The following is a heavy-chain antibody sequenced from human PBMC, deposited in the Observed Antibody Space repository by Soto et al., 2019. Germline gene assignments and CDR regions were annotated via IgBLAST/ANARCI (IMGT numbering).Heavy chain of an antibody. J-gene: IGHJ4*02. V-gene: IGHV3-53*01. CDR1: GFTVSSNY. Sequence: LRLSCAASGFTVSSNYMSWVRQAPGKGLEWVSVIYNGGSTYYADSVKGRFTISRDNSKNTLYLQMNSLRAEDTAVYYCARDSSGYYLDYWGQGTLVTVPQ. CDR2: IYNGGST. D-gene: IGHD3-22*01. CDR3: ARDSSGYYLDY.